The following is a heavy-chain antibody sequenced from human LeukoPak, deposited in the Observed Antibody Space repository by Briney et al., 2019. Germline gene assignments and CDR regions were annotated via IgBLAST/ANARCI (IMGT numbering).Heavy chain of an antibody. CDR1: GFTFSSYS. CDR2: ISSSSSYI. J-gene: IGHJ4*02. V-gene: IGHV3-21*01. Sequence: GGSLRLSCAASGFTFSSYSMNWVRQAPGKGLEWVSSISSSSSYIYYADSVKGRFTISRDNAKNSLYLQMDSLRAEDTAVYYCARGYGSGIYAIDYWGQGTLVTVSS. CDR3: ARGYGSGIYAIDY. D-gene: IGHD3-10*01.